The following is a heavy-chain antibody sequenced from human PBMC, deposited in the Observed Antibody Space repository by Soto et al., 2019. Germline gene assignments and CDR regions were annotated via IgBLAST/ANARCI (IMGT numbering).Heavy chain of an antibody. CDR1: GFTFSSYS. Sequence: GGSLRLSCAASGFTFSSYSMNWVRQAPGKGLEWVSSISSSSSYIYYADSVKGRFTISRDNAKNSLYLQMNSLRAEDTAVYYCARDWTGSTSSLYGMDVWGQGTTVTVSS. CDR2: ISSSSSYI. D-gene: IGHD2-2*01. CDR3: ARDWTGSTSSLYGMDV. J-gene: IGHJ6*02. V-gene: IGHV3-21*01.